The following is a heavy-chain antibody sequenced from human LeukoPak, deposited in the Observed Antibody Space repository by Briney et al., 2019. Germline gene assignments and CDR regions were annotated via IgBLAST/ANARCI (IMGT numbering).Heavy chain of an antibody. CDR3: AREESYGDSPFFDY. CDR1: GGSISNKY. J-gene: IGHJ4*02. V-gene: IGHV4-59*01. CDR2: IYYSGST. Sequence: SETLSLTCTVSGGSISNKYWSWIRQPPGKGLEWLGYIYYSGSTNYNPSLKSRVTISVDTSKNQFSLKLSSVTAADTAVYYCAREESYGDSPFFDYWGQGTLVTVSS. D-gene: IGHD4-17*01.